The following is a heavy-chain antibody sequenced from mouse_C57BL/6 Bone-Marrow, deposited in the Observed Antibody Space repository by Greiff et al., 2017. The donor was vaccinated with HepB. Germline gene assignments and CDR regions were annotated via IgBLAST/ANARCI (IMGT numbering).Heavy chain of an antibody. J-gene: IGHJ4*01. Sequence: DVMLVESGGGLVQPGGSLKLSCAASGFTFSDYYMYWVRQTPEKRLEWVAYISNGGGSTYYPDTVKGRFTISRDNAKNTLYLQMSRLKSEDTAMYYCARHMVTTAMDYWGQGTSVTVSS. CDR1: GFTFSDYY. D-gene: IGHD2-2*01. CDR2: ISNGGGST. V-gene: IGHV5-12*01. CDR3: ARHMVTTAMDY.